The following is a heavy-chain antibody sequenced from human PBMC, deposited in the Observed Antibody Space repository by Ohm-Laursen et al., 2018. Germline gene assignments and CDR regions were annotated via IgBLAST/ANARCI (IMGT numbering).Heavy chain of an antibody. CDR3: ARENTPSITMIVVAPPGY. CDR2: INPNSGGT. Sequence: ASVKVSCKTSGYTFTSHGISWVRQAPGQGLEWVGWINPNSGGTNYAQKFQGRVTMTRDTSISTAYMELSRLRSDDTAVYYCARENTPSITMIVVAPPGYWGQGTLVTVSS. D-gene: IGHD3-22*01. CDR1: GYTFTSHG. J-gene: IGHJ4*02. V-gene: IGHV1-2*02.